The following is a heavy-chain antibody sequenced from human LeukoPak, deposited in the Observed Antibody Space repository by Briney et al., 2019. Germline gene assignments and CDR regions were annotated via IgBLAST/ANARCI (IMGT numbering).Heavy chain of an antibody. CDR3: AKDLRRFGELLGEGDN. CDR1: GLTCSSYG. J-gene: IGHJ4*02. D-gene: IGHD3-10*01. CDR2: IRYDGSNK. Sequence: TGGSLRLSCAASGLTCSSYGMHWVRQAPGKGLEWVAFIRYDGSNKYYADSVKGRFSISRDNSKNTLYLQMNSLRAEDTAVYYRAKDLRRFGELLGEGDNWGQGTLVTVSS. V-gene: IGHV3-30*02.